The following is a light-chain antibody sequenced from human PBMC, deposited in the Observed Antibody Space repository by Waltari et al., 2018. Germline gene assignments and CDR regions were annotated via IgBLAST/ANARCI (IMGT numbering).Light chain of an antibody. CDR3: QVWHAAIDPGV. V-gene: IGLV3-21*04. CDR1: NIGSSS. CDR2: YDS. J-gene: IGLJ1*01. Sequence: SSVLTPPPSVSVAPGETARITCGGDNIGSSSVHWYQQKPGQAPVLVIFYDSDRPSGIPERFSGSNSGNTATLTISRVEAGDEANYYCQVWHAAIDPGVFGTGTEVTV.